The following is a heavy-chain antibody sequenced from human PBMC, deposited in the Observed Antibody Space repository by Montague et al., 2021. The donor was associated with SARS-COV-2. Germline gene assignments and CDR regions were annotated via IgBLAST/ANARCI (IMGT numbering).Heavy chain of an antibody. D-gene: IGHD6-13*01. J-gene: IGHJ6*02. V-gene: IGHV3-23*03. CDR2: VYSGGTTT. CDR3: AKDRVPSSSWYDGMDV. Sequence: SLRLSCAASGFTFSSYPMTWVRQAPGEGLEWVSVVYSGGTTTYYADPVKGRFTISRDNSKNTLYLEMNSLRAEDTAIYYCAKDRVPSSSWYDGMDVWGQGTTVIVSS. CDR1: GFTFSSYP.